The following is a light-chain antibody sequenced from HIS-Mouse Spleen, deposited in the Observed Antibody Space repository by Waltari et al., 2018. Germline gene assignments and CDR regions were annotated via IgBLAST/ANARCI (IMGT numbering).Light chain of an antibody. CDR3: QQYGNSPRT. CDR1: QSVSSSY. V-gene: IGKV3-20*01. CDR2: GAS. Sequence: EIVFTHSPGTLSLSPGERATLSFRARQSVSSSYLAWYQQKPGQAPRLLIYGASSRATGIPDRFSGSGSGTEFALTISRLETEDFAVYYCQQYGNSPRTFGQGTTVEMK. J-gene: IGKJ1*01.